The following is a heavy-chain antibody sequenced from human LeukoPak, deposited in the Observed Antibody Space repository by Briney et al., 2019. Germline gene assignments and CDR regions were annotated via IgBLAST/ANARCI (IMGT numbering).Heavy chain of an antibody. CDR1: GFTFRNCW. V-gene: IGHV3-7*03. J-gene: IGHJ4*02. CDR3: VRNLAVAGTCFDS. D-gene: IGHD6-19*01. Sequence: PGGSLRVSCAASGFTFRNCWMSWVRQAPGTGLEWVANIKQDGSDRNYVASVRGRFTISRDNAESSLYLQMNSLRAEDTAVYYCVRNLAVAGTCFDSWGQGTLVTVSS. CDR2: IKQDGSDR.